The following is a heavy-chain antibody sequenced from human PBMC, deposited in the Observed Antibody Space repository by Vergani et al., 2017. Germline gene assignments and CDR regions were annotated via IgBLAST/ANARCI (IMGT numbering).Heavy chain of an antibody. CDR3: ARTTVNTYGMDV. D-gene: IGHD4-17*01. J-gene: IGHJ6*02. V-gene: IGHV4-31*01. Sequence: QVQLQESGPGLVKPSQTLSLTCTVSGGSISSGGYYWSWIRQHPGKGLEWIGYIYYSGSTYYNPSLKSLVNISVDTSKNQFSLKLSSVTAADTAVYYCARTTVNTYGMDVWGQGTTVTVSS. CDR2: IYYSGST. CDR1: GGSISSGGYY.